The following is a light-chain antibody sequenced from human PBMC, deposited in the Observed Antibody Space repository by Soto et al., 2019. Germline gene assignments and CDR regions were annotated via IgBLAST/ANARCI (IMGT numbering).Light chain of an antibody. Sequence: QSALTQPASVSGSPGQSITISCTGTSSDVGDYNYVSWYQQHPGKAPKLMIFDVNNRPSGVSNRFSGSKSGNTASLTISGLQAEDEADYYCSSYTSTSTLLFGGGTQLTVL. J-gene: IGLJ2*01. CDR3: SSYTSTSTLL. CDR2: DVN. CDR1: SSDVGDYNY. V-gene: IGLV2-14*01.